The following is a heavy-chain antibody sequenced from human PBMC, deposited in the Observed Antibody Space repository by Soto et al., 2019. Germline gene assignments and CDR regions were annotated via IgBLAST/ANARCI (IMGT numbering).Heavy chain of an antibody. CDR1: GYPLTDFY. Sequence: QVQLVQSGAEVKKPGASVTVSCKTSGYPLTDFYIHWVRQAPGQGLEWMAWINPHTGDTNTALKFQGRVTMTRDTSINTAFMELTRLSSDDTAVYYCAREGGAAPGARREWYVDLLGRGNLVSVAS. CDR2: INPHTGDT. D-gene: IGHD3-3*01. CDR3: AREGGAAPGARREWYVDL. J-gene: IGHJ2*01. V-gene: IGHV1-2*02.